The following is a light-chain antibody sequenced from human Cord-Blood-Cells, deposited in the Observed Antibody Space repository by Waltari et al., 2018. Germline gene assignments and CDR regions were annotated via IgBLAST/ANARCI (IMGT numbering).Light chain of an antibody. CDR2: KAS. V-gene: IGKV1-5*03. J-gene: IGKJ1*01. CDR1: QSISSW. Sequence: KMTHSPSTLSPSVGDRVTITCRASQSISSWFAWYQQKPGKAPKLLIYKASSLESGVPSRFSGSGSGTEFTLTISSLQPDDFATYYCQQYNSYWTFGQGTKVEIK. CDR3: QQYNSYWT.